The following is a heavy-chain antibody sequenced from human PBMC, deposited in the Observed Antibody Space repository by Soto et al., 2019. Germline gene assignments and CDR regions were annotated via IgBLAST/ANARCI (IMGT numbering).Heavy chain of an antibody. V-gene: IGHV3-30*03. CDR3: AIDSSSCNRNYGIDV. J-gene: IGHJ6*04. CDR1: GFTFSSYG. CDR2: ISYDGSNK. Sequence: PGGYLRLSCAASGFTFSSYGMHWVRQAPGKGLEWVAVISYDGSNKYYADSVKGRFTISRDNSKNTLYLQLNSLRAEDTAVYYFAIDSSSCNRNYGIDVWGKGTTVTVSA. D-gene: IGHD6-13*01.